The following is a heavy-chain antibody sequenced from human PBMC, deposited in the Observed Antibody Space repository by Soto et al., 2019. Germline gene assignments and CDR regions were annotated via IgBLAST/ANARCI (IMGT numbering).Heavy chain of an antibody. D-gene: IGHD3-16*01. J-gene: IGHJ5*02. CDR2: ISGSGGST. Sequence: GGSLRLSCAASEFTFSNHAMSWVRQAPGKGLEWVSAISGSGGSTYYADSVKGRFTISRDNSKNTLYLQMNSLRAEDTAVYYCAKFTLSVITPGCFDPWGQGTLVTVSS. CDR1: EFTFSNHA. V-gene: IGHV3-23*01. CDR3: AKFTLSVITPGCFDP.